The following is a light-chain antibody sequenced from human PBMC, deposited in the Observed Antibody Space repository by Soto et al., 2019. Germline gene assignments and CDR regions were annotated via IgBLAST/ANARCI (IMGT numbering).Light chain of an antibody. CDR2: GAT. V-gene: IGKV3-15*01. J-gene: IGKJ5*01. CDR1: EGISTN. CDR3: QRYDNWPTIT. Sequence: EIVITPSPATLSVSPGDGATLSCRASEGISTNLAWYQQKPGQAPRLLIYGATTRADGIPARFRVFRSGTELTLTLSSLLSEDFAIYDCQRYDNWPTITFGQGTRLEI.